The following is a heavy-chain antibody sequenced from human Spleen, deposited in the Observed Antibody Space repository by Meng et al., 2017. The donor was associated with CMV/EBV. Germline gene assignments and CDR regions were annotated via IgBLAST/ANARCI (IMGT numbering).Heavy chain of an antibody. CDR1: GFTVSSKF. CDR3: ARGAIFRGGIISEGMDV. CDR2: ISGSGGST. D-gene: IGHD3-3*01. Sequence: GESLKISCAASGFTVSSKFMTWVRQAPGKGLEWVSNISGSGGSTYSADSVKGRFTISRDNSKNTLFLQMNILRAEDTAVYYCARGAIFRGGIISEGMDVWGQGTTVTVSS. J-gene: IGHJ6*02. V-gene: IGHV3-23*01.